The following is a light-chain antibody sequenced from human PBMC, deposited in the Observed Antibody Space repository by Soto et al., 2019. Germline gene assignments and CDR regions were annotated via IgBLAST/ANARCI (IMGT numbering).Light chain of an antibody. Sequence: DIQMTQSPSTLSASVGHRVTITCRASQSISSWLAWYQQKPVKAPKLLIYKASSLESGVPSRFSGSGSGTEFTLTISSLQPDDFATYYCQQYNSYQGTFGQGTTGDIK. V-gene: IGKV1-5*03. CDR3: QQYNSYQGT. CDR1: QSISSW. J-gene: IGKJ1*01. CDR2: KAS.